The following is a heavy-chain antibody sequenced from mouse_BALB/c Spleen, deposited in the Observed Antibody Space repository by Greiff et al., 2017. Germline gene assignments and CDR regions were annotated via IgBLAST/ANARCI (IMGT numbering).Heavy chain of an antibody. V-gene: IGHV1S56*01. D-gene: IGHD2-3*01. Sequence: VQLQQSGPELVKPGASVKMSCKASGYTFTSYYIHWVKQRPGQGLEWIGWIYPGDGSTKYNEKFKGKTTLTADKSSSTAYMLLSSLTSEDSAIYFCAIDGYYSFAYWGQGTLVTVSA. CDR1: GYTFTSYY. J-gene: IGHJ3*01. CDR3: AIDGYYSFAY. CDR2: IYPGDGST.